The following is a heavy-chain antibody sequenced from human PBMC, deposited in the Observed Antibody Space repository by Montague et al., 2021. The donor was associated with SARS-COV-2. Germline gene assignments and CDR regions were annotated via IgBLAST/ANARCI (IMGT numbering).Heavy chain of an antibody. V-gene: IGHV3-23*01. D-gene: IGHD1-26*01. CDR1: GFDFNTYA. CDR3: APPVGASYHFDY. J-gene: IGHJ4*02. CDR2: ISGSGST. Sequence: SLRLSCAASGFDFNTYAMSWVRQPPGKGLEWVSAISGSGSTYYADSVKGRFTISRDNSKNTLYLQVNSLRAEDTAVYYCAPPVGASYHFDYWGQGTLVTVSS.